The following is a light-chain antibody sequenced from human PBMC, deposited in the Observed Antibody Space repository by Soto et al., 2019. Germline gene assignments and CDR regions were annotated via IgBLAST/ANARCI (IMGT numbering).Light chain of an antibody. V-gene: IGLV2-14*03. CDR1: SSDVGGYNF. J-gene: IGLJ3*02. CDR3: NSYTTSGAVV. Sequence: QSALTQPASVSGSPGQSITISCTGTSSDVGGYNFVSWYQQHPGNSPKLMLYDVTNRPSGISNRFSGSKSGNTASLTISGLQAEDEAHYYCNSYTTSGAVVFGGGNKLTVL. CDR2: DVT.